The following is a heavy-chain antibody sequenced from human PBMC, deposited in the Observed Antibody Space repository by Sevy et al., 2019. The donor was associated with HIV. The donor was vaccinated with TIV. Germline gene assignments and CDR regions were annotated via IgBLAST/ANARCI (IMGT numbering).Heavy chain of an antibody. CDR3: ARGWYYYYSSGYYPPDAFDI. D-gene: IGHD3-22*01. Sequence: SETLSLTCTVSGGSISSYYWSWIRQPPGKGLEWIGYIYYSGSTNYNPSLKSGVTISVDTSKNQFSLTLSSVTAADTAVYYWARGWYYYYSSGYYPPDAFDIWGQGTMVTVSS. CDR1: GGSISSYY. V-gene: IGHV4-59*01. CDR2: IYYSGST. J-gene: IGHJ3*02.